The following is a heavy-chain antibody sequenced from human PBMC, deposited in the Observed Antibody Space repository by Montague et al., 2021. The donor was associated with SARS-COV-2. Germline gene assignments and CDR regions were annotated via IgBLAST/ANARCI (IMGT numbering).Heavy chain of an antibody. CDR2: TYYRSEWHT. J-gene: IGHJ4*02. V-gene: IGHV6-1*01. CDR3: GSCWTLFD. Sequence: CAISGDSVSSTAAAWNWIRQSPSRGLEWLGRTYYRSEWHTDYAVSVEGRLAIDADTSKNQFSLQLRSVTPEDSAVYYCGSCWTLFDWGQGTLVAVSS. CDR1: GDSVSSTAAA. D-gene: IGHD3-10*01.